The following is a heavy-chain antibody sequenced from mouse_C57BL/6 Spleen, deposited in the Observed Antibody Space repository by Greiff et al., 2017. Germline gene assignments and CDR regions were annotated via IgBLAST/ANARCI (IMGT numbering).Heavy chain of an antibody. CDR1: GYTFTSYG. CDR2: IYIGNGYT. CDR3: ARYPYGNYRYFDV. Sequence: EVQVVESGAELVRPGSSVKMSCKTSGYTFTSYGINWVKQRPGQGLEWIGYIYIGNGYTEYNEKFKGKATLTSDTSSSTAYMQLSSLTSEDSAIYFCARYPYGNYRYFDVWGTGTTVTVSS. J-gene: IGHJ1*03. V-gene: IGHV1-58*01. D-gene: IGHD2-1*01.